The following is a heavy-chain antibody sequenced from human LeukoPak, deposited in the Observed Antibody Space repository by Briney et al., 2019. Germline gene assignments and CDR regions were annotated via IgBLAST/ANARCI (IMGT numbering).Heavy chain of an antibody. D-gene: IGHD3-3*01. CDR3: ATGGKFDFLSGYHIDN. J-gene: IGHJ4*02. V-gene: IGHV3-30*04. CDR2: ISYDGNNK. CDR1: GLTFSSNA. Sequence: PGGSLRLSCEASGLTFSSNALHWVRQPPDKGLEWLAVISYDGNNKNFADSVKGRFTVPRDNSKHTLYLHVNSLRSDDSAMYYCATGGKFDFLSGYHIDNWGQGTLVTVSP.